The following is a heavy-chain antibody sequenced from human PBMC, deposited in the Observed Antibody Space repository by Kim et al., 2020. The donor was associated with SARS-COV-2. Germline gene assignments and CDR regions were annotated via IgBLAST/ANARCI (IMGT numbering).Heavy chain of an antibody. V-gene: IGHV3-13*01. D-gene: IGHD6-19*01. CDR1: GFTFSSYD. Sequence: GGSLRLSCAASGFTFSSYDMHWVRQATGKGLEWVSAIGTAGDTYYPGSVKGRFTISRENAKNSLYLQMNSLRAGDTAVYYCARGRYSSGWYSGGDLSYYGMDVWGQGTTVTVSS. CDR2: IGTAGDT. CDR3: ARGRYSSGWYSGGDLSYYGMDV. J-gene: IGHJ6*02.